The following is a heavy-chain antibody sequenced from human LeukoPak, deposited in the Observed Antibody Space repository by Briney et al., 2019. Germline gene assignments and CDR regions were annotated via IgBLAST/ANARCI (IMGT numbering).Heavy chain of an antibody. Sequence: GASVKVSCKASGGTFTSYAISWVRQAPGQGLEWMGRIIPILGIANYAQKFQGRVTITADTSTSTAYMELSSLRSEDTAVYYCARDLSIAAAGTGFDFWGQGTLVTVSS. D-gene: IGHD6-13*01. CDR2: IIPILGIA. J-gene: IGHJ4*02. CDR3: ARDLSIAAAGTGFDF. CDR1: GGTFTSYA. V-gene: IGHV1-69*04.